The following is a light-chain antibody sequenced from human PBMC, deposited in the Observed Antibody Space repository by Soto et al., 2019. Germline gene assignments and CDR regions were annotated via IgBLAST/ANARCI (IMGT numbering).Light chain of an antibody. CDR2: ENN. CDR3: GTWDTNLGAV. J-gene: IGLJ3*02. V-gene: IGLV1-51*02. CDR1: SSNIGNNF. Sequence: QSALTQPPSVSAAPGQKVTISCSGSSSNIGNNFVSWYQQLPGTAPKLLMYENNKRPSGIPDRFSGSKSGTSATLGITGLQTGDEADYYCGTWDTNLGAVFGGGTKVTV.